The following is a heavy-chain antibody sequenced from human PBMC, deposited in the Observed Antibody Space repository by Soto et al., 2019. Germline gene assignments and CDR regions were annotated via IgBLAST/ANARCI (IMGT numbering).Heavy chain of an antibody. V-gene: IGHV4-4*07. CDR3: ARCQRFSDWFAS. CDR1: GDSMTGYY. Sequence: PSEPLSLTCTVSGDSMTGYYWTWIRQPAGKGLEWIGRVYSSGGTHYNPSLKSRVSISLETSKNQFSLRLMSVTVADTAVYYFARCQRFSDWFASSAQG. D-gene: IGHD3-3*01. CDR2: VYSSGGT. J-gene: IGHJ5*01.